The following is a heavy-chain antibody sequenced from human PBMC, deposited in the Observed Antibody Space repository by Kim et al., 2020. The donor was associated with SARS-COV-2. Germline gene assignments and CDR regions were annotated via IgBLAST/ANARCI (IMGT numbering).Heavy chain of an antibody. CDR3: AKERSPLAPYYYGSGSLSP. J-gene: IGHJ5*02. V-gene: IGHV3-33*06. D-gene: IGHD3-10*01. CDR1: GFTFSSYG. Sequence: GGSLRLSCAASGFTFSSYGMHWVRQAPGKGLEWVAVIWYDGSNKYYADSVKGRFTISRDNSKNTLYLQMNSLRAEDTAVYYCAKERSPLAPYYYGSGSLSPWGQGTLVTVSS. CDR2: IWYDGSNK.